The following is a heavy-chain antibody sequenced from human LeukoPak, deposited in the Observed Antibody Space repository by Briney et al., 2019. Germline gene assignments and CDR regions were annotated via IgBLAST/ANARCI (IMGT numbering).Heavy chain of an antibody. CDR1: GYTFTSYG. V-gene: IGHV1-18*01. CDR2: ISAYNGNT. J-gene: IGHJ6*02. D-gene: IGHD6-13*01. CDR3: ARFRAAADHYYYYYGMDV. Sequence: ASVKVSCKASGYTFTSYGISWVRQAPGQGLEWMGWISAYNGNTNYAQKLQGRVTMTTDTSTSTAYMELRSLRSDDTAVYYCARFRAAADHYYYYYGMDVWGQGTTVTVSS.